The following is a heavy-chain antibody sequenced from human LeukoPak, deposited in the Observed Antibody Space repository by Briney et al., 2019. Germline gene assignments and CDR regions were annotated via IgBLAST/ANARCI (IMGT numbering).Heavy chain of an antibody. Sequence: GGSLRLSCAASGFTFTSYAMSWVRQAPGKGLEWVSGISGSGGSTYYADSVKGRFTITRDNSKNTLYLQMNRLRAEDTAVYYCAKLRQQLVYYYYHMDVWGKGTTVTVSS. J-gene: IGHJ6*03. CDR3: AKLRQQLVYYYYHMDV. V-gene: IGHV3-23*01. D-gene: IGHD6-13*01. CDR1: GFTFTSYA. CDR2: ISGSGGST.